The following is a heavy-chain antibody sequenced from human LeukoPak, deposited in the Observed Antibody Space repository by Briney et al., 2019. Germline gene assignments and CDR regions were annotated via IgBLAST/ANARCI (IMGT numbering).Heavy chain of an antibody. Sequence: PGGSLRLSCAASGFTVSSNCMSWVRQAPGKGLEWVSVIYSGGSTYYADSVKGRFTISRDNSKNTLYLQMNSLRAEDTAVYYCARVLSILTRVDYWGQGTLVTVSS. CDR1: GFTVSSNC. CDR2: IYSGGST. V-gene: IGHV3-53*01. D-gene: IGHD3-9*01. J-gene: IGHJ4*02. CDR3: ARVLSILTRVDY.